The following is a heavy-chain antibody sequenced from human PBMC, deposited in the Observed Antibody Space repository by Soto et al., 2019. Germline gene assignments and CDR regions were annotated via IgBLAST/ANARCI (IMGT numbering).Heavy chain of an antibody. D-gene: IGHD3-10*01. V-gene: IGHV1-69*01. CDR2: IIPIFGTA. CDR3: ARYVGRSGAGYYCGMDV. J-gene: IGHJ6*01. Sequence: QVQLVQSGAEVKKPGSSVKVSCKASGGTFSSYAISWVRQAPGQGLEWMGGIIPIFGTANYAQKFQGRVTITADEPTSTASMELSSLRSEDTAVYYCARYVGRSGAGYYCGMDVWGQGTKVTVSS. CDR1: GGTFSSYA.